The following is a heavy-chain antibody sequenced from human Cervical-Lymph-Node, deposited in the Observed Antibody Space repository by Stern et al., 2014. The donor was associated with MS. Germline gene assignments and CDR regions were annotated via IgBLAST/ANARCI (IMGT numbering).Heavy chain of an antibody. CDR2: IWYDGSNP. CDR1: GFSFSRYA. CDR3: ASAYSSSHYYFDY. D-gene: IGHD6-13*01. V-gene: IGHV3-33*01. Sequence: VHLVESGGGVVQPGRSLKLSCAASGFSFSRYAMHWVRQAPGKGLEWVALIWYDGSNPYYADSVPGRFPIPRDNFKNTQYLQMNSLRAEDTAVYYCASAYSSSHYYFDYWGQGTLVTVSS. J-gene: IGHJ4*02.